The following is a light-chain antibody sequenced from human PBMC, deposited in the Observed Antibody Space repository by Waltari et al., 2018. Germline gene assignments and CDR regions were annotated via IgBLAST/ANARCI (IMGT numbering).Light chain of an antibody. Sequence: QSVLTQPPSASGAPGQSVTISCPGSSSNIRGNGVPWYHQPSGTAPKLLIYNNNQRPSGVPDRFSGSKSGTSASLAITGLRSEDEVDYYCEAWDDSLSGPVFGGGTRLTVL. J-gene: IGLJ2*01. CDR2: NNN. CDR3: EAWDDSLSGPV. CDR1: SSNIRGNG. V-gene: IGLV1-47*02.